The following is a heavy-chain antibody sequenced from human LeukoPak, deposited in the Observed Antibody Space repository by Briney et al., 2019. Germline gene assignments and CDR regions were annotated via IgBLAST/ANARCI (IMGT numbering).Heavy chain of an antibody. Sequence: GGSLRLSCAASGFTFSHAWMNWVRQAPGKGLEWVGRIRRITAGGTTDYAAAVKGRFTISRDDSRNMLFLQMNSLKTEDTAVYYCTTSIVGITEGGDASDIWGQGTMVTVSS. V-gene: IGHV3-15*01. D-gene: IGHD1-26*01. CDR3: TTSIVGITEGGDASDI. CDR2: IRRITAGGTT. CDR1: GFTFSHAW. J-gene: IGHJ3*02.